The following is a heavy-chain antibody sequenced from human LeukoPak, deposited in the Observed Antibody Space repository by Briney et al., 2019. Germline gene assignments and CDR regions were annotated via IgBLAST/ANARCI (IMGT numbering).Heavy chain of an antibody. V-gene: IGHV4-34*01. CDR2: INHSGST. D-gene: IGHD3-16*01. CDR1: GASFSGYY. Sequence: SETLSLTCAVYGASFSGYYWGWFGQPPGKGLDGMGEINHSGSTNSNPSLKSRVTISVDTPKNQFSLKLRSLSAADTAVYYCARVMPRTSYYFDYWGQGTLVTVSS. J-gene: IGHJ4*02. CDR3: ARVMPRTSYYFDY.